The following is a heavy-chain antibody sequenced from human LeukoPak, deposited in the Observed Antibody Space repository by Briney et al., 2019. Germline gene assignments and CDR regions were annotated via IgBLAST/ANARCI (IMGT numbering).Heavy chain of an antibody. Sequence: SETLSLTCAVSGVSMRTYYWSWIRQPPGKGLEWIGYVSYSGSTDYNPSLKSRLTISIDTSETQFSLKLTSVTAADTAIYYCARSEWPRWGPDYWGQGSLVTASS. CDR3: ARSEWPRWGPDY. V-gene: IGHV4-59*08. CDR1: GVSMRTYY. D-gene: IGHD5-12*01. J-gene: IGHJ4*02. CDR2: VSYSGST.